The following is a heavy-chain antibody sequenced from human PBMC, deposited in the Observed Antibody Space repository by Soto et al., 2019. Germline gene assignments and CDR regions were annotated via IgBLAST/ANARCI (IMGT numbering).Heavy chain of an antibody. CDR3: AKESFPSTQRPYYFDY. J-gene: IGHJ4*02. CDR2: ISGSGGST. Sequence: GGSLRLSCAASGFTFSSYAMSWVRQAPGKGLEWVSAISGSGGSTYYADSVKGRFTISRDNSKNTLYLQMNSLRAEDTAVYYCAKESFPSTQRPYYFDYWGQGTLVTVSS. CDR1: GFTFSSYA. V-gene: IGHV3-23*01. D-gene: IGHD3-16*02.